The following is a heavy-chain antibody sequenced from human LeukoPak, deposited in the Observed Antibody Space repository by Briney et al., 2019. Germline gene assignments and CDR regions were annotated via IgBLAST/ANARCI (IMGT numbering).Heavy chain of an antibody. Sequence: QPGGSLRLSCAASGFTFSGSAMHWVRQASGKGREWVGHIRSKANSFATAYGVSVKGRFAISRDDSKNTAYLQMSSLKTEDTAVYYCTIYSGSFPDAFDIWGQGTMVTVSS. CDR3: TIYSGSFPDAFDI. V-gene: IGHV3-73*01. CDR2: IRSKANSFAT. CDR1: GFTFSGSA. J-gene: IGHJ3*02. D-gene: IGHD1-26*01.